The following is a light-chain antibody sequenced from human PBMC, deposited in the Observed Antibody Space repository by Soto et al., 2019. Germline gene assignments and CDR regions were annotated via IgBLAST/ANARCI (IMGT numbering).Light chain of an antibody. J-gene: IGKJ2*02. CDR1: ESVSGN. V-gene: IGKV3-15*01. CDR3: QQYSIWPPRCT. CDR2: GTS. Sequence: EVVMTQSPATLSLSSGERATLSCRASESVSGNIAWYQQTVGQPPRLLFYGTSTRATGTPARFNGSGSGTEFTLTISSLQSEDFAIYYCQQYSIWPPRCTFGQGTKLQIK.